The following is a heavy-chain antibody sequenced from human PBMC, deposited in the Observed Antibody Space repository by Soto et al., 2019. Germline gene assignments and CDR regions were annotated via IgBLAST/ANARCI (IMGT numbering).Heavy chain of an antibody. CDR1: GFTFSSYW. J-gene: IGHJ3*02. CDR2: INSDVTSK. V-gene: IGHV3-74*03. CDR3: ASAQSWAFDI. Sequence: EVQLVESGGGLVQPGGSLRLACAASGFTFSSYWMDWVRQAPGKGLVWVSRINSDVTSKKYADSVKGRFTISRDNAKNSLYLQMNSRRAEDTAVYYCASAQSWAFDIWGQGTLVTVSS.